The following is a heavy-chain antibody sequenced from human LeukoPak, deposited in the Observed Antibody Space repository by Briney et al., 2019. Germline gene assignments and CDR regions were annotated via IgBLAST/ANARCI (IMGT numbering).Heavy chain of an antibody. D-gene: IGHD3-3*01. CDR3: AKDEIFGSSWTFDY. Sequence: GSLRLSCAASTFTFSSYGMHWVRQAPGKGLEWVAFIRSDGTIKYYADSVKGRFTISRDNSKNTLYLQMNSLRTEDTAVYYCAKDEIFGSSWTFDYWGQGTLVTVSS. CDR1: TFTFSSYG. V-gene: IGHV3-30*02. CDR2: IRSDGTIK. J-gene: IGHJ4*02.